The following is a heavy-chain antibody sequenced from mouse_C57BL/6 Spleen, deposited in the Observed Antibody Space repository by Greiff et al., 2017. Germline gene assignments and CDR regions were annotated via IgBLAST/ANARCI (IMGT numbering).Heavy chain of an antibody. V-gene: IGHV1-80*01. J-gene: IGHJ4*01. CDR3: ARWTYYGSSYGMDY. D-gene: IGHD1-1*01. Sequence: QVQLQQSGAELVKPGASVKISCKASGYAFSSYWMNWVKQRPGKGLEWIGQIYPGDGDTNYNGKFKGKATLTADKSSSTAYMQLSSLTSEDSAVYFCARWTYYGSSYGMDYWGQGTSVTVSS. CDR2: IYPGDGDT. CDR1: GYAFSSYW.